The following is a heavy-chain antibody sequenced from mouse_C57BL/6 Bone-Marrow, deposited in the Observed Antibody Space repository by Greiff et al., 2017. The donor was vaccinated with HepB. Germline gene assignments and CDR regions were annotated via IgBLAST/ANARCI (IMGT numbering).Heavy chain of an antibody. CDR2: IDPSDSYT. Sequence: QVQLQQPGAELVMPGASVKLSCKASGYTFTSYWMHWVKQRPGQGLEWIGEIDPSDSYTNYNQKFKGKSTLTVDKSSSTAYMQLSSLTSEDSAVYYCARGAYYYGSSSFDYWGQGTTLTVSS. CDR3: ARGAYYYGSSSFDY. D-gene: IGHD1-1*01. J-gene: IGHJ2*01. CDR1: GYTFTSYW. V-gene: IGHV1-69*01.